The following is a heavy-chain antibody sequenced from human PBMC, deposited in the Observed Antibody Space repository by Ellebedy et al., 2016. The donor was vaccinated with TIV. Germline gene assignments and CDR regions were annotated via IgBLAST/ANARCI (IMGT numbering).Heavy chain of an antibody. Sequence: GESLKISCVASGFTFSGYAMSWVRQAPGKGLELGSGIYSGGRTTSYADSVKGRFTISRDNSRSTLYLQKNSLRAEESAVYYCAKDMVFGDGKWEIDVWGQGTTVTVSS. J-gene: IGHJ6*02. CDR1: GFTFSGYA. D-gene: IGHD1-26*01. V-gene: IGHV3-23*03. CDR2: IYSGGRTT. CDR3: AKDMVFGDGKWEIDV.